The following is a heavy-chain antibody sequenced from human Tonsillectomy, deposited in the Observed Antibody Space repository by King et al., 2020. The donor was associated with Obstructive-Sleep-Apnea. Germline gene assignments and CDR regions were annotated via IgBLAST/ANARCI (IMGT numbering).Heavy chain of an antibody. V-gene: IGHV3-9*01. CDR2: ISWNSGTI. CDR1: GFTFDDYA. CDR3: AKPITLVRGAMGD. D-gene: IGHD3-10*01. Sequence: VQLVESGGGLVQPGRSLRLSCAASGFTFDDYAMHWVRQTPGKGLEWVSGISWNSGTIGDADSVKGRFTISRDNAKNSLYLQMNSLRPEDTALYYCAKPITLVRGAMGDWGQGTLVTVSS. J-gene: IGHJ4*02.